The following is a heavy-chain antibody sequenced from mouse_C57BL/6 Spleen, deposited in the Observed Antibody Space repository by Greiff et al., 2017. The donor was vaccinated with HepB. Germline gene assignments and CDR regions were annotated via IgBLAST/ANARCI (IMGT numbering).Heavy chain of an antibody. V-gene: IGHV2-5*01. CDR1: GFSLTSYG. CDR2: IWRGGST. Sequence: QVQLQQSGPGLVQPSQSLSITCTVSGFSLTSYGVHWVRQSPGKGLEWLGVIWRGGSTDYNAAFMSRLSITKDNSKSQVFFKMNSLQADDTAIYYCAKRGYDGYSYWYFDVWGTGTTVTVSS. CDR3: AKRGYDGYSYWYFDV. D-gene: IGHD2-3*01. J-gene: IGHJ1*03.